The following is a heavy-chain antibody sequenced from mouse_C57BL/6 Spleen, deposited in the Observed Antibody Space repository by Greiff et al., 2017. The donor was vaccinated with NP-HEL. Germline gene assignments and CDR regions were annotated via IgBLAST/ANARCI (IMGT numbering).Heavy chain of an antibody. CDR3: ARRGYRYFDY. V-gene: IGHV1-50*01. CDR2: IDPSDSYI. D-gene: IGHD2-14*01. Sequence: QVQLQQPGAELVKPGASVKLSCKASGYMFTSYWMQWVKQRPGQGLEWIGEIDPSDSYINYNQKFKGKATLTVDTSSSTAYMQLSSLTSEDSAVYYCARRGYRYFDYWGQGTTLTVSS. J-gene: IGHJ2*01. CDR1: GYMFTSYW.